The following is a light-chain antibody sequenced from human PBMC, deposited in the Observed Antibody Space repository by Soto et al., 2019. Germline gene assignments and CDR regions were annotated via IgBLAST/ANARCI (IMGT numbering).Light chain of an antibody. CDR2: EVS. Sequence: QSALTQPASVSWSPGQSITISCTGTSSYVGGYNYVSWYQQHPGKAPKLMIYEVSNRASGVSNRFSGSKSGNTASLTISGLQAEDEADYYCSSYTSSSTRVFGGGTKLTVL. J-gene: IGLJ3*02. V-gene: IGLV2-14*01. CDR3: SSYTSSSTRV. CDR1: SSYVGGYNY.